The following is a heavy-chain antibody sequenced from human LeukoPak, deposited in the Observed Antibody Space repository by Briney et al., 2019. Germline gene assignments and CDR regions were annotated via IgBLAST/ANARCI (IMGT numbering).Heavy chain of an antibody. Sequence: SQTLSLTCTVSGGSISGGAYYWSWIRQQPGKGLEWIGYIYYSGSTYYNPSLKSQITISVDTSKNQFSLKLSSVTAADTAVYYCARAGPMVRGYYYGMDVWGQGTTVTVSS. D-gene: IGHD3-10*01. CDR2: IYYSGST. CDR1: GGSISGGAYY. V-gene: IGHV4-31*01. CDR3: ARAGPMVRGYYYGMDV. J-gene: IGHJ6*02.